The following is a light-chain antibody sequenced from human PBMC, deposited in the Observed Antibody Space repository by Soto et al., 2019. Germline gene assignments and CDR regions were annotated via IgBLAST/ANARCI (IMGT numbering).Light chain of an antibody. CDR2: DVR. J-gene: IGLJ1*01. Sequence: QSVLTQPVSGSGSPGRWITISCTGTSGDVGGYTYVSWYQQHPGKGPKLMIYDVRNRPSGVSTPLSGPKSGNTASLPLSRLQAEDEADYHCSSYTSSSTYVSGPGTKVT. CDR1: SGDVGGYTY. CDR3: SSYTSSSTYV. V-gene: IGLV2-14*01.